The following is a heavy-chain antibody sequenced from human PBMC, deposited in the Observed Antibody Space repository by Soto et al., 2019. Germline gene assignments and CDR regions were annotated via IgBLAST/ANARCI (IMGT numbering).Heavy chain of an antibody. V-gene: IGHV1-18*01. CDR1: GYIFTTYG. CDR2: ISAHNGNT. CDR3: ARGRYGDY. Sequence: QVHLVQSGAEVKKPGASVKVSCKGSGYIFTTYGITWVRQAPGQGLEWMGWISAHNGNTNYAQKIQCRVTVTRDTSTSTAYMELRNLRSDDTAVYYCARGRYGDYWGQGALVTVSS. J-gene: IGHJ4*02. D-gene: IGHD1-1*01.